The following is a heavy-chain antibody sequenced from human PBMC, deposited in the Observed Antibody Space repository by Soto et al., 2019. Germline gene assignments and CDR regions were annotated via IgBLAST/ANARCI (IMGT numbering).Heavy chain of an antibody. CDR3: ARARAVEGLYYFDY. D-gene: IGHD6-19*01. CDR1: GGSISSYY. J-gene: IGHJ4*02. CDR2: IYYSGST. Sequence: SETLSLTCTVSGGSISSYYWSWIRQPPGKGLEWIGYIYYSGSTNYNPSLKSRVTISVDTSKNQFSLKLSSVTAADTAVYYCARARAVEGLYYFDYWGQGTLVTVSS. V-gene: IGHV4-59*01.